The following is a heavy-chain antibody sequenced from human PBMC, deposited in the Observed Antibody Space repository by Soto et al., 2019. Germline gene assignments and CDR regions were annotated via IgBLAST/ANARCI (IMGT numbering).Heavy chain of an antibody. Sequence: QVQLVESGGGVVQPGRSLRLSCAASGFTFSSYAMHWVRQAPGKGLEWVAVISYDGSNKYYADSVKGRFTISRDDSKNTLYLQMNSLRAEDTAVYYCARDYVDTAFDYWGQGTLVTVSS. CDR3: ARDYVDTAFDY. D-gene: IGHD5-18*01. CDR1: GFTFSSYA. J-gene: IGHJ4*02. CDR2: ISYDGSNK. V-gene: IGHV3-30-3*01.